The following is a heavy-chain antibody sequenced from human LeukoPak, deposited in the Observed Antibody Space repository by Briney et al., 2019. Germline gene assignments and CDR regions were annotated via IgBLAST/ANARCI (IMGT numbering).Heavy chain of an antibody. V-gene: IGHV1-46*01. CDR2: INPSGGST. CDR1: GYTFTSYY. J-gene: IGHJ6*02. Sequence: VAPVKVSCKASGYTFTSYYMHWVRQAPGQGLEWMGIINPSGGSTSYAQKFQGRVTMTRDTSTSTVYMELSSLRSEDTAVYYCARTGIAVAAFWYYYGMDVWGQGTTVTVSS. D-gene: IGHD6-19*01. CDR3: ARTGIAVAAFWYYYGMDV.